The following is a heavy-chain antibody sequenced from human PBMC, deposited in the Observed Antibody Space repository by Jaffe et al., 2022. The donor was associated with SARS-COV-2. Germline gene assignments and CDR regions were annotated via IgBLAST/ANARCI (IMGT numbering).Heavy chain of an antibody. Sequence: QVQLQESGPGLVKPSQTLSLTCTVSGGSISSGSYYWSWIRQPAGKGLEWIGRIYTSGSTNYNPSLKSRVTISVDTSKNQFSLKLSSVTAADTAVYYCARVRWFGELGQYYFDYWGQGTLVTVSS. D-gene: IGHD3-10*01. V-gene: IGHV4-61*02. J-gene: IGHJ4*02. CDR1: GGSISSGSYY. CDR2: IYTSGST. CDR3: ARVRWFGELGQYYFDY.